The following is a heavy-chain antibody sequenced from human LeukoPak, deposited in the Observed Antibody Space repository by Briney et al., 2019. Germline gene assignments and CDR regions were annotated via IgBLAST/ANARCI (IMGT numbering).Heavy chain of an antibody. Sequence: ASVKVSCKASGYTFTSYGISWVRQAPRQGLEWMGWISAYNGNTNYAQKLQGRVTMTTDTSTSTACMELRSLRSDDTAVYYCARDRDIVVVVAAHRRYNWFDPWGQGTLVTVSS. V-gene: IGHV1-18*01. CDR3: ARDRDIVVVVAAHRRYNWFDP. CDR1: GYTFTSYG. J-gene: IGHJ5*02. CDR2: ISAYNGNT. D-gene: IGHD2-15*01.